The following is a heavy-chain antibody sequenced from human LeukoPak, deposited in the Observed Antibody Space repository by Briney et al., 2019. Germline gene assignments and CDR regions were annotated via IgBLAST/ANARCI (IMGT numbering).Heavy chain of an antibody. CDR2: IYSGGST. Sequence: PGGSLRLSCAASGFTVSSNYMSWVRQAPGKGLGWVSIIYSGGSTYYADSVKGRFTISRDNSKNTLYLQMNSLRAEDTAVYYCARDSSGYYTFDYWGQGTLVTVSS. D-gene: IGHD3-22*01. CDR3: ARDSSGYYTFDY. V-gene: IGHV3-53*01. CDR1: GFTVSSNY. J-gene: IGHJ4*02.